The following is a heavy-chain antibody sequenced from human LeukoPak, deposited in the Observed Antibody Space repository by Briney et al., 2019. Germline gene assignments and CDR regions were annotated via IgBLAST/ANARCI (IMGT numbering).Heavy chain of an antibody. D-gene: IGHD3-22*01. CDR2: INWNAGSR. CDR3: AREESRGYIQSSRDY. V-gene: IGHV3-20*04. Sequence: GGSLRLSCVASGFIFENYAMSWVRQAPGKGLEWVSAINWNAGSRGYADSVKGRFTISRDNAKNTLYLQMNSLRAEDTAFYYCAREESRGYIQSSRDYWGQGVLVSVSS. CDR1: GFIFENYA. J-gene: IGHJ4*02.